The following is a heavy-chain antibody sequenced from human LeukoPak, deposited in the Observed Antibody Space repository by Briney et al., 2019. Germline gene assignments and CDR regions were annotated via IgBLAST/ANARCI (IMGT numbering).Heavy chain of an antibody. CDR3: ARALAYNWKRGWFDP. V-gene: IGHV4-34*01. Sequence: PSETLSLTCAVYGGSFSGYYWSWIRQPPGKGREWIGEINHSGSTNYNPSLKSRVTISVDTSKNQFSLKLSSVTAADTAVYYCARALAYNWKRGWFDPWGQGTLVTVSS. CDR1: GGSFSGYY. D-gene: IGHD1-1*01. CDR2: INHSGST. J-gene: IGHJ5*02.